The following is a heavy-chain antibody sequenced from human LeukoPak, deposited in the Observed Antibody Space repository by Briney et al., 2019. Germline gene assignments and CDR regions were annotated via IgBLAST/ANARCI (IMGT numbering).Heavy chain of an antibody. CDR1: GYTFTSYG. CDR2: ISTYNGNT. CDR3: ARLKRMVTSYAFDI. D-gene: IGHD2-15*01. V-gene: IGHV1-18*01. Sequence: ASVKVSCKASGYTFTSYGITWVRQAPGQGLEWMGWISTYNGNTDYAQRLQGRVTMTTDTSTSTAYMELRSLRSDDTALYYCARLKRMVTSYAFDIWGQGTMVTASS. J-gene: IGHJ3*02.